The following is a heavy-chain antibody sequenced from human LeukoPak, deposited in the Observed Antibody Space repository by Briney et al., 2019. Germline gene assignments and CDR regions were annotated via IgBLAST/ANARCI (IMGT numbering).Heavy chain of an antibody. J-gene: IGHJ4*02. D-gene: IGHD1-26*01. CDR3: ARVDSGNYDY. Sequence: GGSLRLSCAASGFRFSGYVMSWLRQAPGKGLEYVSSINFSDDGASYYADSVKGRFTISRDNSKNTLLMNSLRVEDTAFYYCARVDSGNYDYWGQGTLLTVSS. CDR1: GFRFSGYV. V-gene: IGHV3-23*01. CDR2: INFSDDGAS.